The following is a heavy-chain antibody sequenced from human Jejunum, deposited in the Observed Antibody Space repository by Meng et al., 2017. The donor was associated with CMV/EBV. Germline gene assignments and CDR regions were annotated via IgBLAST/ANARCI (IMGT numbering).Heavy chain of an antibody. V-gene: IGHV1-18*01. J-gene: IGHJ4*02. CDR1: GYTFSGYG. CDR2: VNGDYAYP. D-gene: IGHD3-3*01. CDR3: TRDLFVQSLGMDF. Sequence: CQASGYTFSGYGIGWVRQAPGQGFEWLGRVNGDYAYPNDAQKFQGRITMITDTSTSTAYMELRSLRYDDTAMYYCTRDLFVQSLGMDFWGQGSLVTVSS.